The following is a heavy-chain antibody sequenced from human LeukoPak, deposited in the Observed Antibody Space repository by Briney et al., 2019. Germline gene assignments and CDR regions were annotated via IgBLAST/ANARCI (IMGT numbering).Heavy chain of an antibody. CDR3: ARDWVTMVRGVPLNYMDV. Sequence: SETLSLTCTVSGGSISSGSYYWSWIRQPAGKGLEWIGRIYTSGSTNYNPSLKSRVTISVDTSKNQFSLKLSSVTAADTAVYYCARDWVTMVRGVPLNYMDVWGKGTTVTISS. J-gene: IGHJ6*03. V-gene: IGHV4-61*02. D-gene: IGHD3-10*01. CDR2: IYTSGST. CDR1: GGSISSGSYY.